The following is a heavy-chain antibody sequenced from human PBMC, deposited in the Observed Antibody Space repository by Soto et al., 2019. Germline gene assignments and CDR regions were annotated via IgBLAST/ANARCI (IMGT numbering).Heavy chain of an antibody. CDR2: INHSGST. CDR3: ARARKGSGSDYYYHYGMDV. V-gene: IGHV4-34*01. J-gene: IGHJ6*04. CDR1: GGSFSDYY. D-gene: IGHD3-3*01. Sequence: PSETLSLTCSVYGGSFSDYYWSWIRQPPGKGREWIGEINHSGSTNYNPSLKSRVTISVHTSKNQFSLKLSSVTAADTALYYCARARKGSGSDYYYHYGMDVWGKGTTVTVSS.